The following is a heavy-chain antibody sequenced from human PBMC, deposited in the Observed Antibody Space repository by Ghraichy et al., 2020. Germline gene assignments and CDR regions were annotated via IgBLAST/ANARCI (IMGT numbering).Heavy chain of an antibody. CDR1: GYTFITYW. CDR2: IDPTDSYT. CDR3: ARLAYGMDV. Sequence: GESLNISCKGSGYTFITYWIAWVRQMPGKGLEWMGRIDPTDSYTNYSPSFQGHVTISADKSSSTAYLQWSSLKASDTAIYYCARLAYGMDVWGQGTTVTVSS. J-gene: IGHJ6*02. V-gene: IGHV5-10-1*01.